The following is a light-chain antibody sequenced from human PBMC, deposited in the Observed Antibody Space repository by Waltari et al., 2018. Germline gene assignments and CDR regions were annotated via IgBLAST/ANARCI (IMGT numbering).Light chain of an antibody. CDR2: QNN. V-gene: IGLV3-1*01. J-gene: IGLJ2*01. CDR3: QAWDTVSFVV. Sequence: YVLTQPPSISVPPGQTATITCSGEDLGKNSASGYQQKAGQPPTLVIYQNNRRPSDIPDRFSASTSGNAATLTIRGTQPTDEADYYCQAWDTVSFVVFGGGTRLTVL. CDR1: DLGKNS.